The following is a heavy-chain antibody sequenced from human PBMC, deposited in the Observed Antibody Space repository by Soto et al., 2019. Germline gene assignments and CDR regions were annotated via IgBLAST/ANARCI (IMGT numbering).Heavy chain of an antibody. CDR3: AKIKGAITFLHFDT. Sequence: PGGSLRLSCVDSTSNLKNYAMAWVRQAPGKRLEWVSALTDTGGSTYYAASVKGRFTISRDNSRNTLFLQMDRLRVDDTAVYYCAKIKGAITFLHFDTWRQGTLVTVSS. J-gene: IGHJ4*02. CDR1: TSNLKNYA. D-gene: IGHD3-16*01. V-gene: IGHV3-23*01. CDR2: LTDTGGST.